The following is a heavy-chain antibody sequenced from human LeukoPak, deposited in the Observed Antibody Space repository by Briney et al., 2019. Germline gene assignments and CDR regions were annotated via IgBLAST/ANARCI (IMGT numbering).Heavy chain of an antibody. D-gene: IGHD4-17*01. Sequence: SETLSLTCTVSGGSISSYYWSWIRQPPGKGLEWIGYIYYSGSTNYNPSLKSRVTISVDTSKNQFSLKLSSVTAADTAVYYCASAPAHGDSFFDYWGQGTLVTVSS. CDR3: ASAPAHGDSFFDY. CDR1: GGSISSYY. CDR2: IYYSGST. J-gene: IGHJ4*02. V-gene: IGHV4-59*01.